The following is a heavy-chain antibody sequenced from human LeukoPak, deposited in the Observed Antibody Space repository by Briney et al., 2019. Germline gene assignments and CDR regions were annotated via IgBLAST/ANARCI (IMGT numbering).Heavy chain of an antibody. J-gene: IGHJ3*02. CDR2: ISAYNGNT. Sequence: ASVKVSCKASGYTFTNYGITWVRQAPGQGLEWMGWISAYNGNTNYAQKLQGRVTMTTDTSTSTAYMELRSLRSDDTAVYYCARYCSSTSCFGAFDIWGQGTMVTVSS. CDR1: GYTFTNYG. V-gene: IGHV1-18*01. D-gene: IGHD2-2*01. CDR3: ARYCSSTSCFGAFDI.